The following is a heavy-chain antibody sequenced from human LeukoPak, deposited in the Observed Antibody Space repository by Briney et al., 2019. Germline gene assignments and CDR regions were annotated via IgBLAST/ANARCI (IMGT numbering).Heavy chain of an antibody. J-gene: IGHJ3*02. CDR2: IHPYSGGT. D-gene: IGHD1-26*01. Sequence: ASVKVSCKASGYTFTGYYMHWVRLASGQGLEWTGWIHPYSGGTNYAQSFQGRVTMTRDTSISTAYMELSRLRSDDTAVYYCARDYSATFQTNAFDIWGQGTMLTVSS. V-gene: IGHV1-2*02. CDR1: GYTFTGYY. CDR3: ARDYSATFQTNAFDI.